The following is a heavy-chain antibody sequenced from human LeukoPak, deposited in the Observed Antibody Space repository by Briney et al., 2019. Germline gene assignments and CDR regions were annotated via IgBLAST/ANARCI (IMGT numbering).Heavy chain of an antibody. V-gene: IGHV4-59*01. Sequence: SETLSLTCTVSGGSISSYHWSWIRQPPGKGLEWLGHIYYFGSTNYNPSLKNRVTVSVDTSKSLFSLKLTSLTAADTAVYYCARAGSSWSYDYWDQGTLVTVSS. CDR3: ARAGSSWSYDY. CDR2: IYYFGST. D-gene: IGHD6-13*01. J-gene: IGHJ4*02. CDR1: GGSISSYH.